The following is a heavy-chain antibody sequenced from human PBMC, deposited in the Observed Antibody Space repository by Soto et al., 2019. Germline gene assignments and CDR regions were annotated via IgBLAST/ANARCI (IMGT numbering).Heavy chain of an antibody. J-gene: IGHJ4*02. CDR2: IYWDDDK. CDR1: GFSLSTSGVG. Sequence: QITLKESGPTLVKPTQTLTLTCTFSGFSLSTSGVGVGWIRQPPGKALEWLALIYWDDDKRYSPSLKCRLTINXDTSKNQVVLKMTNMDPVDTATYYCAHSLVATIDYWGQGTLVTVSS. CDR3: AHSLVATIDY. V-gene: IGHV2-5*02. D-gene: IGHD5-12*01.